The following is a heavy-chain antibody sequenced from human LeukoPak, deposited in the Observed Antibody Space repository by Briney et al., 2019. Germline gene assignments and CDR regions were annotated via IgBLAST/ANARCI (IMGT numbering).Heavy chain of an antibody. Sequence: GGSLRLSCAASGFSFRSSVMSWVRQAPGKGLEWVSTFSGSSGNTYYADSVKGRFTISSDNSKNTLYLQMNSLRAEDTAVYYXXXXHCTNGVCYYNFDYWGQGTLVTVSS. D-gene: IGHD2-8*01. CDR2: FSGSSGNT. J-gene: IGHJ4*02. CDR3: XXXHCTNGVCYYNFDY. CDR1: GFSFRSSV. V-gene: IGHV3-23*01.